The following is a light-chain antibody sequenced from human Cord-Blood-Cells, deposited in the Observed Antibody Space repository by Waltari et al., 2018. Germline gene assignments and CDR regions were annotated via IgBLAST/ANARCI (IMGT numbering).Light chain of an antibody. CDR1: SSDVGSYNL. CDR3: CSYAGSSTFVV. J-gene: IGLJ2*01. V-gene: IGLV2-23*03. CDR2: EGS. Sequence: QSALTQPASVSASPGQSITISCTGTSSDVGSYNLVSWYQQHPGKAPKLMIYEGSKRPSGVSKRFSGSKSGNTASLTISGLQAEDEADYYCCSYAGSSTFVVFGGGTKLTVL.